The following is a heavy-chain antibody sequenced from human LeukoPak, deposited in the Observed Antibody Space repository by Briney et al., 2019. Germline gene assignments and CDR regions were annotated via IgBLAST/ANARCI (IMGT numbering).Heavy chain of an antibody. CDR3: ARGGGMRSWYDFDY. D-gene: IGHD6-13*01. CDR2: IKEAGSEK. Sequence: GGSLRLSCAASGFTYSIYWMSWVRQAPGKGLEFMANIKEAGSEKYYVDSVKGRFTISRDNDKNLVHLQMNSLRAEDTAVYYCARGGGMRSWYDFDYWGQGTLVTVSS. J-gene: IGHJ4*02. V-gene: IGHV3-7*04. CDR1: GFTYSIYW.